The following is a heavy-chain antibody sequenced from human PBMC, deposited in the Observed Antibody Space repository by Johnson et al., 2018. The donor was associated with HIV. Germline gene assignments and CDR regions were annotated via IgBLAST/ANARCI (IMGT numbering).Heavy chain of an antibody. CDR2: IHGKGGRT. J-gene: IGHJ3*02. D-gene: IGHD3-22*01. CDR1: GFTCDEYG. V-gene: IGHV3-20*01. Sequence: VQLVESGGGVVRPGGSLRLSCAASGFTCDEYGRSWVRQAPGKGLEWVSDIHGKGGRTGYADAGKGRFTISRDKAKNSLYLQMKSLRAEDTALYHCARVIMTVVGGDAFDIWGQGTMVTVSS. CDR3: ARVIMTVVGGDAFDI.